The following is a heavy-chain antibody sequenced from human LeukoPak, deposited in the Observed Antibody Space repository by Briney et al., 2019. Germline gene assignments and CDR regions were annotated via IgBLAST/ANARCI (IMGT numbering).Heavy chain of an antibody. CDR1: GGSISSYY. CDR2: IYYSGST. Sequence: SETLSLTCTVSGGSISSYYWSWIRQPPGKGLEWIGYIYYSGSTNYNPSLKSRVTISVDTSKNQFSLKLSSVTAADTAVYYCARVEPSYYDILTGYYNVRPFDIWGQGTMVTVSS. CDR3: ARVEPSYYDILTGYYNVRPFDI. J-gene: IGHJ3*02. D-gene: IGHD3-9*01. V-gene: IGHV4-59*01.